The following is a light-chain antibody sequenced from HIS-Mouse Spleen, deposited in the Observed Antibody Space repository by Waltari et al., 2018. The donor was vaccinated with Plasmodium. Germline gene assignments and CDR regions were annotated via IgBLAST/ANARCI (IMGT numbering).Light chain of an antibody. CDR3: TSYTSSSTHVV. V-gene: IGLV2-14*01. CDR2: EVS. Sequence: QSALTQPASVSGSPGQSITISCTGTSSDVGGYTYVSWYQQHPGKAPKLMIYEVSNRPSGVPKCFAGSKSGNTASLTISGLQAEDEADYYSTSYTSSSTHVVFGGGTKLTVL. CDR1: SSDVGGYTY. J-gene: IGLJ2*01.